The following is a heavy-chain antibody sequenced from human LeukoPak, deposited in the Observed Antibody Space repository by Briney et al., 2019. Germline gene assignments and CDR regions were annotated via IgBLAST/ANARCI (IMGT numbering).Heavy chain of an antibody. CDR3: ARDSSRTKAFDY. J-gene: IGHJ4*02. CDR2: INAGNVNK. D-gene: IGHD2-8*01. Sequence: ASVNVSCKASGYTFTSYALQWVRQAPGQRLEWMGWINAGNVNKKYSQKFQGRVTITRDTSASTAYMELSSLRSEDTAVYYCARDSSRTKAFDYWGQGTLVTVSS. CDR1: GYTFTSYA. V-gene: IGHV1-3*01.